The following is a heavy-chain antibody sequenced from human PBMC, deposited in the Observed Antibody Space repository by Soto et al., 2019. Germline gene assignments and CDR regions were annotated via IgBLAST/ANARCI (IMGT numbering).Heavy chain of an antibody. CDR3: ARVEWLRFMSYYYYAMDV. Sequence: QVQLVQSGAEVKKPGSSVKVSCKASGGTFSSYAISWVRQAPGQGLEWMGGIIPIFGTANYAQKFQGRVTITADKSTRTAYMELKSLRSEDTAVYYSARVEWLRFMSYYYYAMDVWGQGATVTASS. J-gene: IGHJ6*02. CDR1: GGTFSSYA. D-gene: IGHD5-12*01. V-gene: IGHV1-69*06. CDR2: IIPIFGTA.